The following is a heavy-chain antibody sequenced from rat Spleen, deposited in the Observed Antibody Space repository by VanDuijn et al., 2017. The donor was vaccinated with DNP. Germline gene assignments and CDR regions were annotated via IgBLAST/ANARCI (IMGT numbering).Heavy chain of an antibody. CDR1: GFTFSDYY. CDR3: VRWYNSGYYFDH. J-gene: IGHJ2*01. Sequence: EVQLVESGGGLVQPGRSLKLSCAASGFTFSDYYMAWVRQAPTKGLEWVAYITYDGGNTYYRDSVKGRFTISRANVKSTLYLQMNSLRSEDMATYYCVRWYNSGYYFDHWGQGVMVTVSS. D-gene: IGHD4-3*01. V-gene: IGHV5-22*01. CDR2: ITYDGGNT.